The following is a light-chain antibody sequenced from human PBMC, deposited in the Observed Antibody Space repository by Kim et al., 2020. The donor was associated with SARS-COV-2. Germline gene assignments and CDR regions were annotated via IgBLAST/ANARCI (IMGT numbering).Light chain of an antibody. Sequence: EIVMTQSPGTVSVSPGERATLSCRASQSVSSHLAWYQHKPGQAPRLLIYDASTRAAGVPDRFSGSGSETEFTLTISSLQSEDFAVYFCQQYNDWPPCTFGQGTKVDIK. CDR1: QSVSSH. V-gene: IGKV3-15*01. CDR2: DAS. CDR3: QQYNDWPPCT. J-gene: IGKJ1*01.